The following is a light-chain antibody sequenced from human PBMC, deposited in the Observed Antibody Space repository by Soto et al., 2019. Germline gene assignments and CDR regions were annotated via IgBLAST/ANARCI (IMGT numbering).Light chain of an antibody. J-gene: IGLJ1*01. V-gene: IGLV1-51*01. CDR3: GTWDSSLSVHV. CDR2: DNN. Sequence: QSVLTQPPSVSAAPGQKVTISCSGTSSNIGNNYVSRYQQLPGTAPKLLIYDNNKRPSGIPDRFSGSKSGTSATLGITGLQTGDEADYYCGTWDSSLSVHVFGTGTKVTVL. CDR1: SSNIGNNY.